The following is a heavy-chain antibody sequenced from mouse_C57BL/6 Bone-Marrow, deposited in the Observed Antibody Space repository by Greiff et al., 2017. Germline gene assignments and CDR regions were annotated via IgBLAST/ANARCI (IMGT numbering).Heavy chain of an antibody. V-gene: IGHV1-4*01. J-gene: IGHJ3*01. CDR2: INPSSGYT. Sequence: QVQLKESGAELARPGASVKMSCKASGYTFTSYTMHWVKQRPGQGLEWIGYINPSSGYTKYNQKFKDKATLTADKSSSTAYMQLSSLTSEDSAVYYCARSGGLSWFAYWGQGTLVTVSA. CDR3: ARSGGLSWFAY. CDR1: GYTFTSYT. D-gene: IGHD2-2*01.